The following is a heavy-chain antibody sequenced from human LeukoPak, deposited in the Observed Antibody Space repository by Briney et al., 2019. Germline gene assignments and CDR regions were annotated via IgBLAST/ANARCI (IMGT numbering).Heavy chain of an antibody. D-gene: IGHD7-27*01. V-gene: IGHV3-7*05. CDR3: ARHRGLKWGQFDY. CDR1: GVTFSSYW. J-gene: IGHJ4*02. CDR2: IKQDGSEK. Sequence: GGSLRLSCAGSGVTFSSYWMSWVRQAPGKGLEWVANIKQDGSEKYYVDSVKGRFTISRDKSNNTLYLQMSSLRVEDTAVYYCARHRGLKWGQFDYWGQGALVTVSS.